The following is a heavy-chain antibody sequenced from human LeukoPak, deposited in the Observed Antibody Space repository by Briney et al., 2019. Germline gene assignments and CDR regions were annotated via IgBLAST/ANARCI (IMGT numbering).Heavy chain of an antibody. CDR2: ISSSTTHI. D-gene: IGHD3-16*01. CDR3: ARGGGFFDY. V-gene: IGHV3-21*01. CDR1: GFTFSTYS. Sequence: GGSLRLSSAASGFTFSTYSMNWVRQALGKGLEWVSSISSSTTHIYYADSVQGRFTISRDNARNPLYLQMNSLGAEDTAVYYCARGGGFFDYWGQGTLVTVSS. J-gene: IGHJ4*02.